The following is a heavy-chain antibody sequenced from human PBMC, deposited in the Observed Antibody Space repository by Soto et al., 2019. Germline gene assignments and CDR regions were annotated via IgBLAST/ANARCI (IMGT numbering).Heavy chain of an antibody. CDR1: GFTFSSYG. Sequence: PGGSLRLSCAASGFTFSSYGMHWVRQAPGKGLEWVAVISYDGSNKYYADSVKGRFTISRDNSKNTLYLQMNSLRAEDTAVYYCARDWRTMVRGVITPGWFDPWXQGTLVTVSS. V-gene: IGHV3-30*03. D-gene: IGHD3-10*01. J-gene: IGHJ5*02. CDR2: ISYDGSNK. CDR3: ARDWRTMVRGVITPGWFDP.